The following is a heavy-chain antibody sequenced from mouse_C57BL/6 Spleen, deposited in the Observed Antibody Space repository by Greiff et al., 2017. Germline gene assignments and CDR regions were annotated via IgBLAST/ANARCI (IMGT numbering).Heavy chain of an antibody. V-gene: IGHV1-54*01. CDR2: INPGSGGT. CDR1: GYAFTNYL. J-gene: IGHJ4*01. Sequence: QVQLQQSGAELVRPGTSVKVSCKASGYAFTNYLIEWVKQRPGQGLEWIGVINPGSGGTNYNEKFKGKATLTADKSSSTAYMQLSSLTSADSAVYFCARGDWGYAMDYWGQGTSVTVSS. CDR3: ARGDWGYAMDY. D-gene: IGHD4-1*01.